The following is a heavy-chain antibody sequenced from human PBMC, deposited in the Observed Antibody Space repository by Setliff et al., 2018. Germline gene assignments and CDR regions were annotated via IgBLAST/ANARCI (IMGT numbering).Heavy chain of an antibody. V-gene: IGHV4-59*01. J-gene: IGHJ4*02. D-gene: IGHD5-18*01. CDR3: AGRPKNTPMGPCDY. CDR1: PGSISRNY. Sequence: SETLSLTCTVSPGSISRNYWSWFRQAPGQGLEWIRYRHGNGKRYYNPSLGSRVTISVDTSKNQFSLMLISVTAADTALYYCAGRPKNTPMGPCDYWGQGTLVTVSS. CDR2: RHGNGKR.